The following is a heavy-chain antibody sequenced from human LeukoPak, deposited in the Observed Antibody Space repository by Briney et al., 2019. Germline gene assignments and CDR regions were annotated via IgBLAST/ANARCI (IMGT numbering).Heavy chain of an antibody. CDR1: GFTFSSYA. CDR2: ISYDGSNK. J-gene: IGHJ4*02. CDR3: ARDLDKGHYDSSGSPDY. Sequence: GRSLRLSCAASGFTFSSYAMHWVRQAPGKGLEWVAVISYDGSNKYYADSVKGRFTISRDNSKNTLYLQMNSLRAEDTAVYYCARDLDKGHYDSSGSPDYWGQGTLVTVSS. D-gene: IGHD3-22*01. V-gene: IGHV3-30*04.